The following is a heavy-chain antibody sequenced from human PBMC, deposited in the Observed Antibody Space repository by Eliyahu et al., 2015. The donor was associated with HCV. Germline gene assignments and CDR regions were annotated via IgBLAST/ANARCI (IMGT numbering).Heavy chain of an antibody. D-gene: IGHD2-15*01. V-gene: IGHV3-30-3*01. CDR1: GFTFNKFY. Sequence: QVQLVESGGGVVQPGRSLRLSCAASGFTFNKFYMHWVRQSPGKGLEWVAVITHDGSNEYYADFVKGRFTISRDNSKNTLFLEMNSLRPEDTALYYCTRGGCSGGACSFGSNDDYWGQGTLVTVSS. CDR2: ITHDGSNE. J-gene: IGHJ4*02. CDR3: TRGGCSGGACSFGSNDDY.